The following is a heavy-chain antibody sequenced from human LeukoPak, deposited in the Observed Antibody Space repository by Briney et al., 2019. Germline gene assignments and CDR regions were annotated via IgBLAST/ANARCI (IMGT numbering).Heavy chain of an antibody. D-gene: IGHD3-3*01. Sequence: GGSLRLSCAASGFTFSSYWMSWVRQAPGKGLEWVANIKQDGSEKYYVDSVKGRFTISRDNAKNSLYLQMNSLRAEDTAVYYCARAQFTIFGVVTDYYMDVWGKGTTVTVSS. V-gene: IGHV3-7*01. CDR2: IKQDGSEK. J-gene: IGHJ6*03. CDR1: GFTFSSYW. CDR3: ARAQFTIFGVVTDYYMDV.